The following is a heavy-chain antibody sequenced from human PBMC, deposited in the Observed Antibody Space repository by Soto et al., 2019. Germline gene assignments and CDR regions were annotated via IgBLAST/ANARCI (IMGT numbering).Heavy chain of an antibody. CDR2: IYYSGST. Sequence: PSETLSLTCTVSGGSISSYYWSWIRQPPGKGLEWIGYIYYSGSTNYNPSLKSRVTISVDTSKNQFSLKLSSVTAADTAVYYCAAETTYYDIQNWGQGTLVTVSS. CDR1: GGSISSYY. D-gene: IGHD3-9*01. V-gene: IGHV4-59*12. J-gene: IGHJ4*02. CDR3: AAETTYYDIQN.